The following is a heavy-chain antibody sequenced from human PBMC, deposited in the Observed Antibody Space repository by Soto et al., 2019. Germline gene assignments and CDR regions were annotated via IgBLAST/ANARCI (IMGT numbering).Heavy chain of an antibody. CDR2: IYYSGST. V-gene: IGHV4-31*03. CDR1: GASISSGGYY. D-gene: IGHD6-19*01. Sequence: QVQLQESGPGLVKPSQTLSLTCTVSGASISSGGYYWNWIRQHPGKGLEWIGYIYYSGSTYYNPSLKSRVTSSVDTSKNEFSLKLSSVTAADTAVYYCARDGRGRSIAVAGGVWYFDLWGRGTLVTVSS. J-gene: IGHJ2*01. CDR3: ARDGRGRSIAVAGGVWYFDL.